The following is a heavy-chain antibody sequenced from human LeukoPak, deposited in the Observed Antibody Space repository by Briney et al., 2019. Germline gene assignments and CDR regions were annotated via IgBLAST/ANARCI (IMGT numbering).Heavy chain of an antibody. Sequence: SETLSLTCTVSGGSISSGGYYWSWIRQHPGKGLEWIGYIYYSGSTYYNPSLKSRVTISVDTSKNQFSLRLSSVTAADTAMYDCARDRSIAARPDYYYYMDVWDKGTTVTVSS. CDR3: ARDRSIAARPDYYYYMDV. CDR1: GGSISSGGYY. J-gene: IGHJ6*03. CDR2: IYYSGST. D-gene: IGHD6-6*01. V-gene: IGHV4-31*03.